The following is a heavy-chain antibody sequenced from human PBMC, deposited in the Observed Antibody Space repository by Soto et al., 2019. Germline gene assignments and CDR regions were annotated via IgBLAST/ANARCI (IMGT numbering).Heavy chain of an antibody. CDR2: IKTDGTYA. D-gene: IGHD3-22*01. CDR3: AAGGSGYYAN. CDR1: GFTFSTYW. Sequence: EVQLVESGGDLVQPGGSLRLSCAASGFTFSTYWMHWVRQAPGKGLLWVSRIKTDGTYATYADSVEGRFTISRDNAKNTLYLQMNRLRVEDAAVYYCAAGGSGYYANWGQGTLVTVSS. V-gene: IGHV3-74*01. J-gene: IGHJ4*02.